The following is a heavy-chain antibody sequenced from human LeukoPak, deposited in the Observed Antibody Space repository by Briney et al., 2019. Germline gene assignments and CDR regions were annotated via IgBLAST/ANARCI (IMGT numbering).Heavy chain of an antibody. D-gene: IGHD6-13*01. Sequence: PSETLSLTCTVSGGSISSSTDYWGWIRQPPGKGLEWIGSIYHSGSTYYNPSLKSRVTISVDTSKNQFSLKLSSVTAADTAVYYCARALAYGSSWWPALDYWGQGTLVTVSS. CDR1: GGSISSSTDY. CDR2: IYHSGST. V-gene: IGHV4-39*07. CDR3: ARALAYGSSWWPALDY. J-gene: IGHJ4*02.